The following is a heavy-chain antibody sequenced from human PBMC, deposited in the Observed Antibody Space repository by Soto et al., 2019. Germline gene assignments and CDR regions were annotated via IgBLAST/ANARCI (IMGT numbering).Heavy chain of an antibody. CDR1: GGSISSYY. J-gene: IGHJ3*02. CDR2: IYYSGST. D-gene: IGHD5-12*01. V-gene: IGHV4-59*01. CDR3: ARVEYSGYDHDAFDI. Sequence: SETLSLTCTVSGGSISSYYWSWIRQPPGKGLEWIGYIYYSGSTNYNPSLKSRVTISVDTSKNQFSLKLSSVTAADTAVYYCARVEYSGYDHDAFDIWGQGTMVTVS.